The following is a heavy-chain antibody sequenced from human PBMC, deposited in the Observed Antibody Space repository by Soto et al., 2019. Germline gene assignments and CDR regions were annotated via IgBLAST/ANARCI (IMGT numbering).Heavy chain of an antibody. V-gene: IGHV3-23*01. D-gene: IGHD6-6*01. J-gene: IGHJ6*02. CDR1: GFTFSTYA. CDR2: ISGSGGVT. CDR3: AKDGPSIAPRGLYGMDV. Sequence: EVQLLESGGGLVQPGGSLRLSCAASGFTFSTYAMNWVRQAPGKGLEWVSGISGSGGVTHYADSVKGRSTISRDNSKNTLYQEMNNLRAEDTAVYYCAKDGPSIAPRGLYGMDVWGQGTTVTVSS.